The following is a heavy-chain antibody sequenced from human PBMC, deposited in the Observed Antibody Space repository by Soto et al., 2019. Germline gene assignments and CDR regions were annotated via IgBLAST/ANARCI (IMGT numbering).Heavy chain of an antibody. V-gene: IGHV3-30-3*01. CDR3: ARELSSSWYLDWFDP. J-gene: IGHJ5*02. D-gene: IGHD6-13*01. Sequence: GGSLRLSCAASGFTFSSYAMHWVRQAPGKGLEWVAVISYDGSNKYYADSVKGRFTISRDNSKNTLYLQMNSLRAEDTAVYYCARELSSSWYLDWFDPWGQGTLVTVSS. CDR2: ISYDGSNK. CDR1: GFTFSSYA.